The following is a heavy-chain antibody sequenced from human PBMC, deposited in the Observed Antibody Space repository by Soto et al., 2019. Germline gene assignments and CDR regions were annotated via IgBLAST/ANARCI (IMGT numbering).Heavy chain of an antibody. CDR2: IYYSGST. CDR3: ARQTFGDFWQTDY. D-gene: IGHD3-3*01. V-gene: IGHV4-59*08. J-gene: IGHJ4*02. CDR1: GGSISSYY. Sequence: SETLSLTCTVSGGSISSYYWSWIRQPPGKGLEWIGYIYYSGSTNYNPSLKSRVTISVDTSKNQFSLKLSSVTAADTAVYYCARQTFGDFWQTDYWGRGTLVTVSS.